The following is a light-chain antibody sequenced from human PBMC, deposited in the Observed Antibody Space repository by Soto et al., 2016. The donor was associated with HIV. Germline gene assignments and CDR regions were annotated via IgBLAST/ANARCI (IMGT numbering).Light chain of an antibody. CDR2: KTS. Sequence: GDRVTITCRASQSVSVWLAWYQQKPEKAPNLLIFKTSTLEVGVPSRFSGSGSGTDFTLTLSSVQPDDVGTYYCQQYNTVPWTFGQGTKLEMK. J-gene: IGKJ1*01. CDR3: QQYNTVPWT. CDR1: QSVSVW. V-gene: IGKV1-5*03.